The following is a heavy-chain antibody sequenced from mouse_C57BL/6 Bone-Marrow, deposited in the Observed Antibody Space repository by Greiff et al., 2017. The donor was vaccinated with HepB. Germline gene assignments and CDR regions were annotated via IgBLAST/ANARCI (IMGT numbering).Heavy chain of an antibody. CDR3: ARKPTVVADWYFDV. J-gene: IGHJ1*03. D-gene: IGHD1-1*01. Sequence: VKLQQSGAELVKPGASVKISCKASGYAFSSYWMNWVKQRPGKGLEWIGQIYPGDGDTNYNGKFKGKATLTADKSSSTAYMQLSSLTSEDSAVYFCARKPTVVADWYFDVWGTGTTVTVSS. CDR1: GYAFSSYW. V-gene: IGHV1-80*01. CDR2: IYPGDGDT.